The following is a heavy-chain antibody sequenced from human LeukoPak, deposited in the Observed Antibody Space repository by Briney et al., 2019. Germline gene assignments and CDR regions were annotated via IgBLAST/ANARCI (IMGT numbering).Heavy chain of an antibody. Sequence: SVKVSCKASGYTFTSYGISWVRQAPGQGVEWMGWISAYNGNTNYAQKLQGRVTMTTDTSTSTAYMELRSLRSDDTAVYYCARDRRVAVAQNFDYWGQGTLVTVSS. D-gene: IGHD6-19*01. CDR1: GYTFTSYG. CDR2: ISAYNGNT. V-gene: IGHV1-18*01. CDR3: ARDRRVAVAQNFDY. J-gene: IGHJ4*02.